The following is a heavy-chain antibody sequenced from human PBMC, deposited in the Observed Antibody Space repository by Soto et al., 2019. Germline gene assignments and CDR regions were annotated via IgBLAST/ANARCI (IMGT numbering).Heavy chain of an antibody. V-gene: IGHV1-8*02. CDR2: MNPNSGET. Sequence: QEQLVQSPAEVKKPGASVKVSCMTSGYTFNDYEINWVRQATGQGLEWIGWMNPNSGETGYAQRFQGRVTMTTSSSLSTAYLELSSLTSDDTAVYYCARIAMPARPRWYNWFDPWGQGTLVTVSS. CDR3: ARIAMPARPRWYNWFDP. CDR1: GYTFNDYE. D-gene: IGHD2-2*01. J-gene: IGHJ5*02.